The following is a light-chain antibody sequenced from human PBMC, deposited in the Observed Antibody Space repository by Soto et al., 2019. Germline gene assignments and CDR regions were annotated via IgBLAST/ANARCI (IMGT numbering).Light chain of an antibody. J-gene: IGKJ1*01. Sequence: DIQMTQSPSTLSASVGDRVTITCRASQSMSRWLAWFQQKPGKAPKLLIYDASSLKSGVPSRFSGSGSGTEFTLTISSLQPDDFATYYCQQYNSHFWTFGQGTKV. CDR2: DAS. CDR3: QQYNSHFWT. V-gene: IGKV1-5*01. CDR1: QSMSRW.